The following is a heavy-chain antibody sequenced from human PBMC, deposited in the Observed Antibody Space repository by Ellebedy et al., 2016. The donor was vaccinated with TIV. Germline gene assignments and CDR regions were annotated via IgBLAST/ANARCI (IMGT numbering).Heavy chain of an antibody. CDR3: ASGGEGSYGHFDY. CDR2: IYYSGST. V-gene: IGHV4-39*01. CDR1: GGSISSSSYY. J-gene: IGHJ4*02. Sequence: SETLSLTXTVSGGSISSSSYYWGWIRQPPGKGLEWIGSIYYSGSTYYNPSLKSRVTISVDTSKNQFSLKLSSVTAADTAVYYCASGGEGSYGHFDYWGQGTLVTVSS. D-gene: IGHD5-18*01.